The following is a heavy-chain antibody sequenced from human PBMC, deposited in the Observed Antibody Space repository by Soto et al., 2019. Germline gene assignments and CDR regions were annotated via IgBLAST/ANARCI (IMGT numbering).Heavy chain of an antibody. D-gene: IGHD1-26*01. V-gene: IGHV3-7*01. Sequence: EVQLVESGGGLVQPGGSLRLSCAASGFTFSTSWMSWVRLLPGKGLEWVANIREDGTFGYSIDSVKGRFTISRDNAESSLYLQMNSLRAEDTAVYYCARDLGRDGGSSLNNWGRGTLVTVSS. J-gene: IGHJ4*02. CDR2: IREDGTFG. CDR3: ARDLGRDGGSSLNN. CDR1: GFTFSTSW.